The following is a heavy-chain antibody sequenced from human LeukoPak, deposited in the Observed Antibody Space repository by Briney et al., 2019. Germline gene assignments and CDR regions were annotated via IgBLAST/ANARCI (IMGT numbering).Heavy chain of an antibody. D-gene: IGHD4-23*01. CDR3: ARVMYGGWTLFDY. CDR2: IKQDGSEK. Sequence: GGSLRLSCTASGFTFGTYWMSWVRHPPGKGLEWVANIKQDGSEKYYVDSVKGRFTISRDNAKNSLYLQMNSLRAEDTAVYYCARVMYGGWTLFDYWGQGTLVTVSS. J-gene: IGHJ4*02. V-gene: IGHV3-7*01. CDR1: GFTFGTYW.